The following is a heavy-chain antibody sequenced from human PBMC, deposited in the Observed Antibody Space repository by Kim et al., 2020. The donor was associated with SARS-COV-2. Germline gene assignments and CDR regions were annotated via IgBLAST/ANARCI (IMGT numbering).Heavy chain of an antibody. CDR3: ARCESGGNFSDHCCLAS. V-gene: IGHV2-70*04. J-gene: IGHJ4*02. Sequence: SGPTLVKPTQTLTLTCTFFGFSLRSVGTRVSWIRQPPGKALEWLARIEWDDEKFYSTSLQTRLTISMDTSRNQVVLTMTNMDPVDTATYFCARCESGGNFSDHCCLASWGRGVLVTVSS. CDR2: IEWDDEK. CDR1: GFSLRSVGTR. D-gene: IGHD2-15*01.